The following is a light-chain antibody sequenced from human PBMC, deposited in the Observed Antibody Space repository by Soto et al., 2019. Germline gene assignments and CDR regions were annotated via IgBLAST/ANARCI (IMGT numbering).Light chain of an antibody. V-gene: IGKV1-39*01. J-gene: IGKJ1*01. CDR2: AAS. CDR3: QQSYSTPWT. Sequence: DIQMTQSPSTLSASVGDRVTITCRASQSISNWLAWYQQKPGKAPKLLIYAASSLQSGVPSRFSGSGSGTDFTLTISSLQPEEFATYFCQQSYSTPWTFGQGTKVDIK. CDR1: QSISNW.